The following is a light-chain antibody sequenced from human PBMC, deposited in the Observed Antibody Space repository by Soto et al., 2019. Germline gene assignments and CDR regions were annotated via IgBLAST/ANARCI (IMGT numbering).Light chain of an antibody. Sequence: IQMTQSPSTLSASVGDRVTITCRASQSIGTWLAWYQQKPGKPPKLLIYGASSLKSGVPSRFSGSGSGTEFTLTISSLQPDDFATYYCQQFNAFSWTIGRGTKVDI. CDR1: QSIGTW. CDR2: GAS. V-gene: IGKV1-5*01. J-gene: IGKJ1*01. CDR3: QQFNAFSWT.